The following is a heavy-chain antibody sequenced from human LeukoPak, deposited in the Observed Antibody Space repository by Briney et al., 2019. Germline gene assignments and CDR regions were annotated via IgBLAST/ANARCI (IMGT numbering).Heavy chain of an antibody. J-gene: IGHJ4*02. CDR3: ARESVEDESYSSGYTEPFDY. CDR1: GGTFSSYA. CDR2: IIPIFGTA. V-gene: IGHV1-69*06. D-gene: IGHD3-22*01. Sequence: SVKVSCKASGGTFSSYAISWVRQAPGQGLEWMGGIIPIFGTANYAQKFQGRVTITADKSTSTAYMELSSLRSDDTAMYYCARESVEDESYSSGYTEPFDYWGQGTLVTVSS.